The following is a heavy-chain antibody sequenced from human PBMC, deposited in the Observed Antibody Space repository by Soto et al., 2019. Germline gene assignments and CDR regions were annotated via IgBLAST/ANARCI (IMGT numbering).Heavy chain of an antibody. CDR3: ARDLEYSSSWYYYYGLDV. CDR2: ISRSGSLN. J-gene: IGHJ6*02. Sequence: LRLSCAASGFSFSDYSMNWVRQAPGKGLEWLSYISRSGSLNYYADSVKGRFTISRDNAKNSLYLEMNSVRDEDTAMYYCARDLEYSSSWYYYYGLDVWGHGTTVTVSS. V-gene: IGHV3-48*02. CDR1: GFSFSDYS. D-gene: IGHD6-6*01.